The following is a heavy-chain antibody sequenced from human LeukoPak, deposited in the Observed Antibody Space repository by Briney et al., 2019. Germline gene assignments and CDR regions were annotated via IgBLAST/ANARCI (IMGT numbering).Heavy chain of an antibody. CDR3: ARVCDYYYHYYMDV. V-gene: IGHV4-59*01. CDR2: IYYSGST. CDR1: GGSISSYY. Sequence: SETLSLTXTVSGGSISSYYWSWLRQPPGKGLEWIGYIYYSGSTNYNSSLTSRVTISVDTSKNQFSLKLSSVTAADTAVYYCARVCDYYYHYYMDVWGKGTTVTVSS. J-gene: IGHJ6*03.